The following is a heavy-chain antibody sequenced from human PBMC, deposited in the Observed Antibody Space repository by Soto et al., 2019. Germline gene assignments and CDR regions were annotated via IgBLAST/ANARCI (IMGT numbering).Heavy chain of an antibody. CDR1: GYTFTSYG. Sequence: ASVKVSCKASGYTFTSYGISWVRQAPGQGLEWMGWISAYNGNTNYAQKLQGRVTMTTDTSTSTAYMELRSLRSDDTAVYYCARAQCSGGSCYSWWFDPWGQGTLVTISS. CDR3: ARAQCSGGSCYSWWFDP. CDR2: ISAYNGNT. J-gene: IGHJ5*02. V-gene: IGHV1-18*01. D-gene: IGHD2-15*01.